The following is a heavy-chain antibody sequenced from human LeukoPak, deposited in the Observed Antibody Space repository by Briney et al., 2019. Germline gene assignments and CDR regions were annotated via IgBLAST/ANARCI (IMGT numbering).Heavy chain of an antibody. CDR1: GFTFSTSW. V-gene: IGHV3-7*01. Sequence: GGSLRLSCGASGFTFSTSWMSWVRQAPGKGLEWVANIKRDGSETYYVDSVKGRFTISRENTKNLLFLQMDSLRAEDTAVYFCVRISASVAGADYWGQGTLVTVSS. D-gene: IGHD6-19*01. CDR3: VRISASVAGADY. CDR2: IKRDGSET. J-gene: IGHJ4*02.